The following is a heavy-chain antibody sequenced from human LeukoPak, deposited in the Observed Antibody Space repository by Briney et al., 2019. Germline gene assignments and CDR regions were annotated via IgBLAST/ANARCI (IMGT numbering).Heavy chain of an antibody. CDR2: IYTSGST. CDR3: ARQGYYNDSSGYYRHPYYFDY. J-gene: IGHJ4*02. CDR1: GGSISSGSYY. Sequence: PSQTLSLTCTVSGGSISSGSYYWSWIRQPAGKGLEWIGLIYTSGSTNYNPSLKSRVTISVDTSKNQFSLKLSSVTAADTAVYYCARQGYYNDSSGYYRHPYYFDYWGQGTLVTVSS. D-gene: IGHD3-22*01. V-gene: IGHV4-61*02.